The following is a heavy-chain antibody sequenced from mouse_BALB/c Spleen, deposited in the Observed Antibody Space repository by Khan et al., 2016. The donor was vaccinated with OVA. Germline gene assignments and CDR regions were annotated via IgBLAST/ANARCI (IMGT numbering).Heavy chain of an antibody. V-gene: IGHV5-6-3*01. CDR1: GFTFSSYG. CDR2: INSNGGST. Sequence: EVELVVSGGGLVQPGGSLKLSCAASGFTFSSYGMSWVRQTPDKRLELVATINSNGGSTYYPDSVKGRFTISRDHAKNTLYLQMSSMKSEDTAMYYCARMARTINWGQGTTLTVSS. CDR3: ARMARTIN. J-gene: IGHJ2*01.